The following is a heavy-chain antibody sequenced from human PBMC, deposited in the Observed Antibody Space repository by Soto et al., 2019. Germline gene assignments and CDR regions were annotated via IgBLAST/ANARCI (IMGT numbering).Heavy chain of an antibody. V-gene: IGHV3-53*02. CDR1: GFSVSNNY. J-gene: IGHJ5*02. CDR2: IHAGGST. CDR3: ASLAVAEGFDP. Sequence: EVQLVETGGGLIQPGGSLRLSCAASGFSVSNNYMSWGRQAPGKGLEWVSIIHAGGSTYYADSVKGRFTISRDNSKNTVYLQMNGLRDEDTAMYYCASLAVAEGFDPWGQGTLVTVSS. D-gene: IGHD6-19*01.